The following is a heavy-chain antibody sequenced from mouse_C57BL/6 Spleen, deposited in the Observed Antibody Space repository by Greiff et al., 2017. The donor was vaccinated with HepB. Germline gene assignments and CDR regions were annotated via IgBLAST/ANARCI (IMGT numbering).Heavy chain of an antibody. V-gene: IGHV1-80*01. D-gene: IGHD1-1*01. J-gene: IGHJ4*01. Sequence: QVQLKESGAELVKPGASVKISYKASGYAFSSYWMNWVKQRPGKGLEWIGQIYPGDGDTNYNGKFKGKATLTADKSSSTAYMQLSSLTSEDSAVYFCAREIRATVVATGAMDYWGQGTSVTVSS. CDR1: GYAFSSYW. CDR2: IYPGDGDT. CDR3: AREIRATVVATGAMDY.